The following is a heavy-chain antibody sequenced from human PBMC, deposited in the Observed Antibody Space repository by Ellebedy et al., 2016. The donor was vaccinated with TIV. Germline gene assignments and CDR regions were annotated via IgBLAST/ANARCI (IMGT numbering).Heavy chain of an antibody. CDR3: ARDANGYGADLDK. CDR1: GFTFSTYS. D-gene: IGHD5-12*01. J-gene: IGHJ4*02. V-gene: IGHV3-74*03. CDR2: IKGDGSIT. Sequence: GGSLRLXXAASGFTFSTYSMNWVRQAPGKGLVWVSRIKGDGSITTYAESVKGRFTIFRDNAKNTVYLQMSSLRAEDTALYYCARDANGYGADLDKWGQGTLVTVSS.